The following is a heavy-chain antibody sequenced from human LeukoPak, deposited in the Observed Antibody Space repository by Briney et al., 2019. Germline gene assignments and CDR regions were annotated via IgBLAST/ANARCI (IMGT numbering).Heavy chain of an antibody. CDR2: ISSGGSTT. D-gene: IGHD3-16*01. V-gene: IGHV3-23*01. CDR3: ARDIGELGAFDI. Sequence: GGSLRLSCAASGFTFNTYVMNWVRQAPGKGLEWVSGISSGGSTTYYADSVKGRFTITRDNSKNTLYLQMNNLRAEDTAVYYCARDIGELGAFDIWGQGTMVTVSS. J-gene: IGHJ3*02. CDR1: GFTFNTYV.